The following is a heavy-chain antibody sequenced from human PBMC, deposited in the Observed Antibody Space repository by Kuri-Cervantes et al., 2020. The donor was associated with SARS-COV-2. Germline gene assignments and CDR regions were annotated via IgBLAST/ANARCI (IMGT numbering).Heavy chain of an antibody. CDR2: IYSGGSST. J-gene: IGHJ4*02. D-gene: IGHD4-17*01. CDR3: AKDREVHDYGGSFDY. V-gene: IGHV3-23*03. Sequence: GESLKIPCAASGFTFRSYAMSWVRQAPGKGLEWVSVIYSGGSSTYYADSVKGRFTISRDNSKNTLYLQMNSLRAEDTAVYYCAKDREVHDYGGSFDYWGQGTLVTVSS. CDR1: GFTFRSYA.